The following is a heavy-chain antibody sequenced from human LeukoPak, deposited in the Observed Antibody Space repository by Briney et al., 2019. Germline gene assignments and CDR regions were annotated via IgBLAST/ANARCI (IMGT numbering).Heavy chain of an antibody. D-gene: IGHD6-13*01. J-gene: IGHJ4*02. CDR1: GFTFSSYW. Sequence: GGSLRLSCAASGFTFSSYWMHWVRQAPGKGLVWVSRINTDGSSTSYADSVKGRFTISRDNAKNTLYLQMNSLSAEDTAVYYCARAHIAARSRPAGFWGQGTLVTVSS. V-gene: IGHV3-74*01. CDR2: INTDGSST. CDR3: ARAHIAARSRPAGF.